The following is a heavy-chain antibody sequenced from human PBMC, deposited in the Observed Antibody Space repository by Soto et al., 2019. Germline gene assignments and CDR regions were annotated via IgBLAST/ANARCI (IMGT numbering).Heavy chain of an antibody. J-gene: IGHJ4*02. CDR3: AGVTKYVPFDF. Sequence: QVQLVQSGAEVKKPASSVKVSCNASGGTFSSFTINWGRQAPGQRFEWMGRIIPMLGIEEYAQRFKGRVTVTADKSTNTSYVERSSLTSEDTAVYYCAGVTKYVPFDFWGQGTLVTVSS. V-gene: IGHV1-69*02. D-gene: IGHD2-2*01. CDR2: IIPMLGIE. CDR1: GGTFSSFT.